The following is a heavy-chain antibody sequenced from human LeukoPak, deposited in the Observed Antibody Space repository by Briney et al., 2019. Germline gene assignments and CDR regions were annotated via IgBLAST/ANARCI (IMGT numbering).Heavy chain of an antibody. Sequence: SETLSLTCAVYGGSFSGYHWSWIRQPPGKGLEWIGEINHSGSTNYNPSLKSRVTISVDTSKNQFSLKLSSVTAADTAVYYCARLHYYYRKLPPPRRTFDYWGQGTLVTVSS. V-gene: IGHV4-34*01. CDR2: INHSGST. CDR3: ARLHYYYRKLPPPRRTFDY. D-gene: IGHD3-22*01. J-gene: IGHJ4*02. CDR1: GGSFSGYH.